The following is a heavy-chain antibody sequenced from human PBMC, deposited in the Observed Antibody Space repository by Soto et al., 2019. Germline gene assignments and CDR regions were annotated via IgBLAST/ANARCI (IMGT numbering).Heavy chain of an antibody. J-gene: IGHJ5*02. CDR2: ISSSSSTI. CDR3: ARSGISARHWFDP. D-gene: IGHD6-6*01. Sequence: GGSLRLSCAASGFTFSSYSMNWVRQAPGKGLEWVSYISSSSSTIYYADSVKGRFTISRDNAKNSLYLQMNSLRAEDWTVYYCARSGISARHWFDPWGQGTLVTVSS. V-gene: IGHV3-48*04. CDR1: GFTFSSYS.